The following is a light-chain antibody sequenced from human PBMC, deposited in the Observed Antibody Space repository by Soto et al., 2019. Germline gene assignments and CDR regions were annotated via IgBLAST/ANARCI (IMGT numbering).Light chain of an antibody. J-gene: IGLJ3*02. V-gene: IGLV2-14*01. CDR1: SSDVGAYNY. CDR3: NSYTTNTTWV. Sequence: QSALTQPASVSGSPGQSITISCTGTSSDVGAYNYVSWYQQHPGKAPKLLIYEITHRASGVSNRFSGSRSGNTASLTISGLQAEDEADYYCNSYTTNTTWVFGGGTKLTVL. CDR2: EIT.